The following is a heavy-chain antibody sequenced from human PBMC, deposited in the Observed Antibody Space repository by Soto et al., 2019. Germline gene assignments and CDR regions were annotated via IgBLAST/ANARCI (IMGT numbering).Heavy chain of an antibody. J-gene: IGHJ6*02. CDR3: TKRSSLEPRPGVYYYGMDV. CDR1: GFTFSSYG. CDR2: ISYDGSNK. Sequence: PGGSLRLSCAASGFTFSSYGMHWVRQAPGKGLGWVAVISYDGSNKYHADSVKGRFTISRDNSKNTLYLQMNSLRAEDTAVYYCTKRSSLEPRPGVYYYGMDVWGQGTTVTVSS. D-gene: IGHD1-1*01. V-gene: IGHV3-30*18.